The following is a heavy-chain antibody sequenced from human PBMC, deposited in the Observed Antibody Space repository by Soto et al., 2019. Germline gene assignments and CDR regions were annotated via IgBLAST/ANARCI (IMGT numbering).Heavy chain of an antibody. J-gene: IGHJ5*02. V-gene: IGHV4-30-2*01. Sequence: TLSVTWAVSGGSVSRGVYSWSWFRQPPGKGLEWIGYIYHNRNTYYNPSLKSRVTISVDRSKNQFSLKRSSVTTADTAMYYCARVPSPWGQGTQVTVS. CDR2: IYHNRNT. CDR1: GGSVSRGVYS. CDR3: ARVPSP.